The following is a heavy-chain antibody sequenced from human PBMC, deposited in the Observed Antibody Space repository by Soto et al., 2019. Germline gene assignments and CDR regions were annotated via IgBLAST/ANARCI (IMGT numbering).Heavy chain of an antibody. CDR2: IYSGGST. D-gene: IGHD3-3*01. V-gene: IGHV3-66*01. CDR3: ARDRPPVTYYDFWSGPDYYYYMDV. Sequence: PGGSLRLSCAASGFTVSSNYMSWVRQAPGKGLEWVSVIYSGGSTYYADSVKGRFTISRDNSKNTLYLQMNSLRAEDTAVYYCARDRPPVTYYDFWSGPDYYYYMDVWGKGTTVTVSS. J-gene: IGHJ6*03. CDR1: GFTVSSNY.